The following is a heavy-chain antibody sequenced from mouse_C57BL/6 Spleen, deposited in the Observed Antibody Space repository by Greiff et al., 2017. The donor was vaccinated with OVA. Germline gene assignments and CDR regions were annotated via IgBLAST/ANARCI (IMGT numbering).Heavy chain of an antibody. V-gene: IGHV2-9*01. CDR3: AKRGTTVVDYYAMDY. D-gene: IGHD1-1*01. CDR1: GFSLTSYG. CDR2: IWGGGST. Sequence: QVQLQQSGPGLVAPSQRLSITCTVSGFSLTSYGVDWVRQPPGKGLEWLGVIWGGGSTNYNSALMSRLSISKDNSKSQVFLKMNSLQTDDTAMYYCAKRGTTVVDYYAMDYWGQGTSVTVSS. J-gene: IGHJ4*01.